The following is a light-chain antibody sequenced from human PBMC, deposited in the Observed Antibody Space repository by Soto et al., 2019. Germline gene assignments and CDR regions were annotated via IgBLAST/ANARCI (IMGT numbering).Light chain of an antibody. CDR3: QQSLSKFLNT. V-gene: IGKV1-39*01. CDR1: QSISSY. Sequence: SLSASVGDRVTITCRASQSISSYFNWYQQKPGKAPKLLIYAASSLQSGVPSRFSGSGSVTDFTLTISSLQPEDFATYYCQQSLSKFLNTFGQGTRLEIK. J-gene: IGKJ5*01. CDR2: AAS.